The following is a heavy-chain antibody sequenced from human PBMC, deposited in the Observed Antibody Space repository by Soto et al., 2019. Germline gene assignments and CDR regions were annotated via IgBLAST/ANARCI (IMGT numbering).Heavy chain of an antibody. J-gene: IGHJ4*02. V-gene: IGHV3-30*18. CDR2: ISYDGSNK. D-gene: IGHD1-26*01. CDR1: GFTFSSYG. CDR3: AKMAPDVGPFDY. Sequence: PGGSLRLSCAASGFTFSSYGMHWVRQAPGKGLEWVAVISYDGSNKYYADSVKGRFTISRDNSKNTLYLQMNSLRAEDTAVYYCAKMAPDVGPFDYWGQGTLVTVSS.